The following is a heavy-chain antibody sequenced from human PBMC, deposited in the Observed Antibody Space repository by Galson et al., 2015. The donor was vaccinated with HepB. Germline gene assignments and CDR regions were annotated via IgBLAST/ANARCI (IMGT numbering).Heavy chain of an antibody. D-gene: IGHD2-15*01. J-gene: IGHJ5*02. Sequence: SVKVSCKASGYTXXXXXXXXXXXXXXXXLGWMGWISAYDHYTNYAQKFQDRVTMTTDTSTSXXYXELRSLRSDDTAVYYCARGAIVVLVDATQNXWFDPWGQXTLVT. CDR1: GYTXXXXX. CDR2: ISAYDHYT. V-gene: IGHV1-18*01. CDR3: ARGAIVVLVDATQNXWFDP.